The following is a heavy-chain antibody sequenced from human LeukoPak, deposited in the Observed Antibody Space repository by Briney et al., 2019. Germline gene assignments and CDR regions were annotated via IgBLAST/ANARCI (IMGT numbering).Heavy chain of an antibody. CDR3: AREMSGIVVTKDAFDI. J-gene: IGHJ3*02. V-gene: IGHV1-18*01. CDR2: ISGYNGNT. D-gene: IGHD3-22*01. CDR1: GYTFTSYG. Sequence: ASVKVSCKTSGYTFTSYGISWVRQAPGQGLEWMGWISGYNGNTNYAQKLQGRVTMTTDTSTSTAYMELRSLRSDDTAVYYCAREMSGIVVTKDAFDIWGQGTMVTVSS.